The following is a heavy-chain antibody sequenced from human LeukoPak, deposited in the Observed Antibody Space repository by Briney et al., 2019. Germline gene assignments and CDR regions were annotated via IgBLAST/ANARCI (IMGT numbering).Heavy chain of an antibody. Sequence: EASVKVSCKASRGTFSSYAISWVRQAPGQELEWMGGIIPIFGTANYAQKFQGRVTITADESTSTAYMELSSLRSEDTAVYYCAPVMYYYDSSGYESGNWFDPWGQGTLVGVSS. J-gene: IGHJ5*02. CDR1: RGTFSSYA. D-gene: IGHD3-22*01. V-gene: IGHV1-69*13. CDR3: APVMYYYDSSGYESGNWFDP. CDR2: IIPIFGTA.